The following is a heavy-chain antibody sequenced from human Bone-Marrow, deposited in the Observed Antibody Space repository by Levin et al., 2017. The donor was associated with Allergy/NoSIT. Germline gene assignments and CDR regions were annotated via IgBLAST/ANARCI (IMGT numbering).Heavy chain of an antibody. D-gene: IGHD3-10*01. CDR3: ARAGGGYSFDY. CDR1: GGSISSYY. V-gene: IGHV4-59*01. CDR2: MDYSGST. Sequence: SCTVSGGSISSYYWSWIRQSPGKGLEWIGYMDYSGSTNYNPSLKSRVTISVDTSKNQFSLKLSSVTAADTAVYYCARAGGGYSFDYWGQGTLVTVSS. J-gene: IGHJ4*02.